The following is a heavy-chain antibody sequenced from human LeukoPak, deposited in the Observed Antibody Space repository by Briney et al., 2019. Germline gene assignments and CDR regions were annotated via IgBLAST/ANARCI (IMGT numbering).Heavy chain of an antibody. J-gene: IGHJ4*02. Sequence: ASVKVSCKASGYTFTSYGISWVRQAPGQGLEWMGWISAYNGNTNYAQKLQGRVTMTTDTSTSTAYMELSSLRFEDTAVYYCARRRVGTHFDYWGQGTLVTVSS. V-gene: IGHV1-18*01. D-gene: IGHD1-14*01. CDR1: GYTFTSYG. CDR3: ARRRVGTHFDY. CDR2: ISAYNGNT.